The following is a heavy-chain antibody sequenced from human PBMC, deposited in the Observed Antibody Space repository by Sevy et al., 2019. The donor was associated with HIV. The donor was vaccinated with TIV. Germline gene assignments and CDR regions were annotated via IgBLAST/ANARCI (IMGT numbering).Heavy chain of an antibody. CDR2: IKSQTDGGTK. V-gene: IGHV3-15*07. CDR3: TTHYGSGSYNVFDI. CDR1: GFVFNDAW. D-gene: IGHD3-10*01. Sequence: GGSLRLSCAASGFVFNDAWMNWVRQAPGKGLEWVGRIKSQTDGGTKEYSAPVKGRFTISRDDSKNTLYLQMNSLKTEDTAVYYCTTHYGSGSYNVFDIWGQGTMVTVSS. J-gene: IGHJ3*02.